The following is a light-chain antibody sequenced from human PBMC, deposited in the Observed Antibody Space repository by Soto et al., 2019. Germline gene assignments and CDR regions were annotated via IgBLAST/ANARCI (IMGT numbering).Light chain of an antibody. V-gene: IGLV2-14*01. CDR3: SSYTSSSTYV. CDR2: EVS. CDR1: SSDVGGHNY. J-gene: IGLJ1*01. Sequence: QSVLTQPASVSGSPGQSITISCTGTSSDVGGHNYVSWYQQHPDRAPKLMIYEVSNRPSGVSNRFSGSKSGNTASLTMSGLQPEDEADYYCSSYTSSSTYVFGTGTKVTVL.